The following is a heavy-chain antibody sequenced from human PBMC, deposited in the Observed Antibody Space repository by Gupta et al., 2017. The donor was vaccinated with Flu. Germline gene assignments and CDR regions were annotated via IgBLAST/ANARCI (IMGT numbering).Heavy chain of an antibody. V-gene: IGHV3-23*01. Sequence: VHLLSSGGALAQPGGCLIRSCSAPGLSFSTEAMSWVRQAPGKGLEWVSAISDTVINTYYADAVRDRFTISRENTRNTMYLQMNSLRVENTAKYHCAKTWRGNGDLHAFDMWGQGKMVTVSS. CDR3: AKTWRGNGDLHAFDM. CDR1: GLSFSTEA. J-gene: IGHJ3*02. D-gene: IGHD1-1*01. CDR2: ISDTVINT.